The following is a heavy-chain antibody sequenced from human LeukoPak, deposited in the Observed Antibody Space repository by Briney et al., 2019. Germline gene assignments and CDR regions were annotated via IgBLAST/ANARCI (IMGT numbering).Heavy chain of an antibody. J-gene: IGHJ3*02. CDR2: INHSGST. V-gene: IGHV4-34*01. CDR1: GGSFSGYY. D-gene: IGHD3-16*01. Sequence: SETLSLTCAVYGGSFSGYYWSWIRQPPGEGLEWIGEINHSGSTNYNPSLKSRVTISVDTSKNQFSLKLSSVTAADTAVYYCARCSLSGGGPDAFDIWGQGTMVTVSS. CDR3: ARCSLSGGGPDAFDI.